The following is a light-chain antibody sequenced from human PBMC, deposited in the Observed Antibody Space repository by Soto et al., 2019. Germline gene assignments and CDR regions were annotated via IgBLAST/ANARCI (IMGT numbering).Light chain of an antibody. CDR1: QSISDW. J-gene: IGKJ4*01. CDR2: DAS. V-gene: IGKV1-5*01. CDR3: QPYNNWPLT. Sequence: IQMTQSPSTLSASVGDRVTITCRASQSISDWLAWYQQKPGKAPKLLIFDASSLEGGVPSRFSGSGFGTEFTLTINSLQSEDFAIYYCQPYNNWPLTFGGGTKVESK.